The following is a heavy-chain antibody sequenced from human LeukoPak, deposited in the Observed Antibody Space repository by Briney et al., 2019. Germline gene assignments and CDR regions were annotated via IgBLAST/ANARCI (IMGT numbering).Heavy chain of an antibody. CDR1: GFTFSSYA. V-gene: IGHV3-23*01. Sequence: SGGSLRLSCAASGFTFSSYAMSWVRQAPGKGLKWVSAISGSGGSTYSADSVKGRFTISRDNSKNTLYLQMNSLRAEDTAIYYCAKALPPYDILTGYDYWGQGTLVTVSS. J-gene: IGHJ4*02. CDR3: AKALPPYDILTGYDY. D-gene: IGHD3-9*01. CDR2: ISGSGGST.